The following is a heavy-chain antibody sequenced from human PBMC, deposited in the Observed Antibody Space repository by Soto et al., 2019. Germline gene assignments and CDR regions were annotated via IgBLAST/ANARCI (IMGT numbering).Heavy chain of an antibody. D-gene: IGHD1-1*01. CDR2: ISYDGSNK. Sequence: GGSLRLSCAASGFTFSSYAMHWVRQAPGKGLEWVAVISYDGSNKYYADSVKGRFTISRDNSKNTLYLQMNSLRAEDTAVYYCARGNGVPTWFDPWGQGTLVTVSS. V-gene: IGHV3-30-3*01. J-gene: IGHJ5*02. CDR1: GFTFSSYA. CDR3: ARGNGVPTWFDP.